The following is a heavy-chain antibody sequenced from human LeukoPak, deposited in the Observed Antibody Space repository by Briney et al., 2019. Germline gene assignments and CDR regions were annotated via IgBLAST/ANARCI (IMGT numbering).Heavy chain of an antibody. D-gene: IGHD3-10*01. J-gene: IGHJ5*02. V-gene: IGHV1-3*01. CDR3: ASTVLLWPA. CDR1: GYTFTSYA. Sequence: ASVKVSCTASGYTFTSYAIHWVRQAPGQGLEWMGWINAANGNTKYSQRFQGRVTITRDTSASTAYMELSSLRSEDTAVYYCASTVLLWPAWGQGTVVTVSS. CDR2: INAANGNT.